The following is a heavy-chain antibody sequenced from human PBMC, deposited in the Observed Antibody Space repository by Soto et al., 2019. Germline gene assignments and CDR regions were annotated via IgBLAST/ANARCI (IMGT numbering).Heavy chain of an antibody. CDR2: IFQSGSP. CDR3: ARDRNGLGGIDY. V-gene: IGHV4-30-2*01. J-gene: IGHJ4*02. CDR1: GGSITSGGFS. Sequence: QLQLQESGSGLVKPSQTLSLTCAVSGGSITSGGFSWSWIRQPPGKGLEWIGYIFQSGSPSYTPSLKSRVTTPVERSKNQFFLRLSSVTAADTAVYFCARDRNGLGGIDYWGQGTLVTVPS. D-gene: IGHD1-1*01.